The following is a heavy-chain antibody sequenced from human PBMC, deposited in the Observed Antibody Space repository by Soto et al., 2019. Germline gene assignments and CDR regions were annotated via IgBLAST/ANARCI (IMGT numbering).Heavy chain of an antibody. V-gene: IGHV4-39*01. D-gene: IGHD5-12*01. CDR2: IYYSGST. J-gene: IGHJ4*02. CDR1: GGSISSSSYY. Sequence: QLQLQESGPGLVKPSETLSLTCTVSGGSISSSSYYWGWIRQPPGKGLEWIGSIYYSGSTYYNPSLKSRVTIAVDTSKRQFSLRLSSVTAADTAVYYCARLFGMATKKPQHRYWGQGTLFTVSS. CDR3: ARLFGMATKKPQHRY.